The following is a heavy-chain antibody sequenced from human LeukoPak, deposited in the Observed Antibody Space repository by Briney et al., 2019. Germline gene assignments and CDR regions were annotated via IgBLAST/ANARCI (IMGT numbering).Heavy chain of an antibody. CDR3: ARRQGCSSTSCPPDY. CDR2: IYPGDSDT. V-gene: IGHV5-51*01. CDR1: GYSFTTYW. Sequence: GESLKISCRGSGYSFTTYWIGWVRQMPGKGLEWTGIIYPGDSDTRYSPSFQGQVTMSADKSINTADLQWSSLKASDTAIYYCARRQGCSSTSCPPDYWGQGTLVTVSS. J-gene: IGHJ4*02. D-gene: IGHD2-2*01.